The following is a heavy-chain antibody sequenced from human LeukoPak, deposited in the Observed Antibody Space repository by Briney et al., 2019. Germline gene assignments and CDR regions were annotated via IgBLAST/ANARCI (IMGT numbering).Heavy chain of an antibody. CDR2: IYYSGST. J-gene: IGHJ4*02. CDR3: ASLVDTAMGSRDY. CDR1: DGSISSYY. V-gene: IGHV4-59*08. Sequence: SETLSLTCTVSDGSISSYYWSWIRQPPGKGLEWIGYIYYSGSTNYNPSLKSRVTISVDTSKNQFSLKLSSVTAADTAVYYCASLVDTAMGSRDYWGQGTLVTVSS. D-gene: IGHD5-18*01.